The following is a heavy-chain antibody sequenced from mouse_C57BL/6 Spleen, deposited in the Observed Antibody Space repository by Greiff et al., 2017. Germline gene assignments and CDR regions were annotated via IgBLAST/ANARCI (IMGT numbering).Heavy chain of an antibody. Sequence: VQLQQSGPELVKPGASVKISCKASGYAFSSSWMNWVKQRPGKGLEWIGRIYPGDGDTNYNGKFKGKATLTADKSSSTAYMQLSSLTSEDSAVYFGARSVTGQYFDYWGQGTTLTVSS. CDR3: ARSVTGQYFDY. V-gene: IGHV1-82*01. CDR2: IYPGDGDT. D-gene: IGHD4-1*01. CDR1: GYAFSSSW. J-gene: IGHJ2*01.